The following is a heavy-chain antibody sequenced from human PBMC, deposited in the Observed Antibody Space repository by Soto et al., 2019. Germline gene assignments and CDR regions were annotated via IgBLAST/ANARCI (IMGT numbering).Heavy chain of an antibody. CDR1: GFTFSSYW. J-gene: IGHJ3*02. CDR3: VMNHAAFDI. CDR2: INSDGSST. Sequence: GGSLRLSCVASGFTFSSYWMHWVRQAPGKGLVWVSRINSDGSSTSYADSVKGRFTISRDNAKNTLYLQMNSLRAEDTAVYYCVMNHAAFDIWGQGTMVTVSS. V-gene: IGHV3-74*01.